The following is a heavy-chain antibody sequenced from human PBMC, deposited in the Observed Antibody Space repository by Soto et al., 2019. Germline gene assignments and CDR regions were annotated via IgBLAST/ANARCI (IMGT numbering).Heavy chain of an antibody. CDR3: ARDNGNYGSGSFAH. D-gene: IGHD3-10*01. V-gene: IGHV3-23*01. CDR2: LSGTGDSA. CDR1: GFTFSSYA. Sequence: EVQLLESGGGLVQPGGSLRLSCAASGFTFSSYALSWVHQAPGKGLEWVSALSGTGDSADYANSVKGRFTISSDDSKTTLYLVMSSLRVEDTAIYYCARDNGNYGSGSFAHWGQGTLVTVSS. J-gene: IGHJ4*02.